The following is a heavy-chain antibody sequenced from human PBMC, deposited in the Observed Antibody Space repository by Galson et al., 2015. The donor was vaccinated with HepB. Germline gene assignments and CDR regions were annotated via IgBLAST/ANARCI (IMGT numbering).Heavy chain of an antibody. D-gene: IGHD6-19*01. CDR2: INAGNGNT. V-gene: IGHV1-3*01. CDR3: ARDRGAVADYFFLDY. CDR1: GYTFTSYA. J-gene: IGHJ4*02. Sequence: SVKVSCKASGYTFTSYAMHWVRQAPGQRLEWMGWINAGNGNTKYSQKFQGRVTITRDTSASTAYMELSSLRSEDTAVYYCARDRGAVADYFFLDYWGQGTLVTVSS.